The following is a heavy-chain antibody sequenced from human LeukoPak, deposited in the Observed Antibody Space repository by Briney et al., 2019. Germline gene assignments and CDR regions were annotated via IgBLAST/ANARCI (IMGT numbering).Heavy chain of an antibody. J-gene: IGHJ4*02. CDR1: GYTFTSYG. D-gene: IGHD1-26*01. Sequence: ASVKVSCKASGYTFTSYGISWVRQAPGQGLEWMGWISAYNGNTKYAQRLQGRVTMTTDTSTSTAYMELRSLRSDDTAVYYCARVPVIVTEVDFDYWGQGTPVTVSS. V-gene: IGHV1-18*01. CDR3: ARVPVIVTEVDFDY. CDR2: ISAYNGNT.